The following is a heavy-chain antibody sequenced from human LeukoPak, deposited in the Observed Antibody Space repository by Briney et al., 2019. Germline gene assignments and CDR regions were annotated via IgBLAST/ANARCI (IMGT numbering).Heavy chain of an antibody. D-gene: IGHD6-13*01. CDR1: GGSISSYY. Sequence: SETLSLTCTVSGGSISSYYWSWIRQPPGKGLEWIGYIYYSGSTNYNPSLKSRATISVDTSKNQFSLKLSSVTAADTAVYCCARGSMSVAGTPSAAEYFQHWGQGSLVTV. CDR2: IYYSGST. V-gene: IGHV4-59*01. CDR3: ARGSMSVAGTPSAAEYFQH. J-gene: IGHJ1*01.